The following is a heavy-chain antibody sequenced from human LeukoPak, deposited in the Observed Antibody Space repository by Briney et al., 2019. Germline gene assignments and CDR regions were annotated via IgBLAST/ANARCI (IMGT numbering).Heavy chain of an antibody. CDR3: ATTTVVKGGFDY. CDR2: IYYSGST. J-gene: IGHJ4*02. V-gene: IGHV4-39*01. Sequence: SETLSLTCTVSGGSISSSSYYWGWIRQPPGKGLEWIGSIYYSGSTYYNPSLKSRVTISVDTSKNQFSLKLSSVTAVDTAVYYCATTTVVKGGFDYWGQGTLVTVSS. CDR1: GGSISSSSYY. D-gene: IGHD4-23*01.